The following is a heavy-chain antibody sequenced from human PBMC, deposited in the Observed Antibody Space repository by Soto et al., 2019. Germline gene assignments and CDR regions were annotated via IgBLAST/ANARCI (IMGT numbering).Heavy chain of an antibody. D-gene: IGHD3-10*01. CDR2: IYYSGST. J-gene: IGHJ5*02. V-gene: IGHV4-31*03. CDR1: GGSISSGGYY. CDR3: ASDSPITMVGPAQNWFDP. Sequence: QVQLQESGPGLVKPSETLSLTCTVSGGSISSGGYYWSWIRQHPGKGLEWIGYIYYSGSTYYNPSLKSRETISVDTSKNQCSLKLSPVTAADTAIYNVASDSPITMVGPAQNWFDPWGQGTLVTVSS.